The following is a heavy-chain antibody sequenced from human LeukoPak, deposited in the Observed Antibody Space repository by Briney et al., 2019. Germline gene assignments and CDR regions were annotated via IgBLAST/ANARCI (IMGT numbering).Heavy chain of an antibody. CDR2: INPNSGGA. J-gene: IGHJ3*01. CDR3: ARGSLKSSADGFDF. V-gene: IGHV1-2*02. CDR1: GDTFSDYY. Sequence: APVKVSCKASGDTFSDYYMHWVRQAPGQGLEWMGWINPNSGGANYAQSFQGRVALTRDTSVTTAYMEVSRLTSDDTAVYYCARGSLKSSADGFDFWGQGTMVTVS.